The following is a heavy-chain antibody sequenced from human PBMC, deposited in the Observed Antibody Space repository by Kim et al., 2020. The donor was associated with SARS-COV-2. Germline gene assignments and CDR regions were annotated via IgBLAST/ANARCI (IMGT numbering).Heavy chain of an antibody. Sequence: SETLSLTCVVSGASISSSSCWSWVRQPPGKGLEWIGEVDHSGTTSYNVSLKSRVTISVDKSKNQSSLRLNSVSAADTAVYYCARGVSSAWTLRAWFDPWG. J-gene: IGHJ5*02. D-gene: IGHD3-22*01. CDR3: ARGVSSAWTLRAWFDP. V-gene: IGHV4-4*02. CDR1: GASISSSSC. CDR2: VDHSGTT.